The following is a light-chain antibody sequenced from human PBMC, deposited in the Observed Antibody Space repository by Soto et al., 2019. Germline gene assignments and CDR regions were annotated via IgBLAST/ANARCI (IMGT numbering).Light chain of an antibody. V-gene: IGLV1-40*01. CDR2: GNS. CDR3: QSYDSSLRVV. CDR1: SSNIGAGYD. J-gene: IGLJ2*01. Sequence: QSVLTQPPSVSGAPGQRVTISCTGSSSNIGAGYDVHWYQQLPGTAPKLLIYGNSNRPSGVPDRFSGSKSGTSASLAITGLQAEDEADYYCQSYDSSLRVVFGGVTNITVL.